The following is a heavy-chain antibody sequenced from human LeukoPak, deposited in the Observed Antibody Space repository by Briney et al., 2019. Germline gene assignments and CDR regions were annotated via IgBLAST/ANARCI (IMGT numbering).Heavy chain of an antibody. CDR2: IYSSGST. V-gene: IGHV4-4*07. CDR3: ARVPQGKDWYFDL. Sequence: SETLSLTCNVSGGSISSYYWSWIRQPAGKGLEWIGRIYSSGSTYYNPSLKSRVTMSVDTSKNQFSLNLSSVSAADTAVYYCARVPQGKDWYFDLWGRGTLVTVSS. CDR1: GGSISSYY. J-gene: IGHJ2*01. D-gene: IGHD3-10*01.